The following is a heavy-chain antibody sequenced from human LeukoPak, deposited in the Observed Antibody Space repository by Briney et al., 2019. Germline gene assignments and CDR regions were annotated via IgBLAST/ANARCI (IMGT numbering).Heavy chain of an antibody. CDR1: GFTFSSYG. J-gene: IGHJ6*02. CDR2: ISYDGSNK. Sequence: HLGGSLRLSCAASGFTFSSYGMHWVRQAPGKGLEWVAVISYDGSNKYYADSVKGRFTISRDNSKNTLYLQMNSLRAEDTAVYYCAKDLSVIIGYYYYGMDVWGQGTTVTVSS. V-gene: IGHV3-30*18. D-gene: IGHD3-3*01. CDR3: AKDLSVIIGYYYYGMDV.